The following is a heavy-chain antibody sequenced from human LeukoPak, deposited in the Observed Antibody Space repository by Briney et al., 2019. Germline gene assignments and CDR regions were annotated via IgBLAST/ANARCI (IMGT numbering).Heavy chain of an antibody. V-gene: IGHV3-30*02. Sequence: GGSLRLSCAASNFMFSNYDMNWARQAPGKGLEWVAFIRYDGSYKNSAESVRGRFTISRDNSRNTLYLQMSRLRAEDTAVYYCAKDRGGNFDSNPRRFYYYMDVWGKGTTVTVSS. CDR1: NFMFSNYD. CDR2: IRYDGSYK. CDR3: AKDRGGNFDSNPRRFYYYMDV. J-gene: IGHJ6*03. D-gene: IGHD3-9*01.